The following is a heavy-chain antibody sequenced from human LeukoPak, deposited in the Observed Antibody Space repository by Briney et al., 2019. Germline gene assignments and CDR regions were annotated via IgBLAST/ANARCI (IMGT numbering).Heavy chain of an antibody. D-gene: IGHD3-10*02. CDR2: IRQDGSDK. V-gene: IGHV3-7*01. Sequence: GGSLRLSCVASGFSFSTYWTSWVRQAPGRGLEWVANIRQDGSDKYYVDSVKGRFTITRDNTENSLYLQMNSLRADDTAVYYCVKQSGVFGNSPSDYWGQGTLVTVSS. J-gene: IGHJ4*02. CDR1: GFSFSTYW. CDR3: VKQSGVFGNSPSDY.